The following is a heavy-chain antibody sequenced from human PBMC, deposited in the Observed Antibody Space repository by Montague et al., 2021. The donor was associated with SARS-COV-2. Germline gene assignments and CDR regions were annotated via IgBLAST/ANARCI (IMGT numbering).Heavy chain of an antibody. CDR2: VNHSGRI. CDR1: GGSFSDYY. J-gene: IGHJ4*02. Sequence: SETLSLTCAVYGGSFSDYYWTWIRQPPGKGLEWLGEVNHSGRINYNPSLKSRITISVDTSKNQFSLRLSSVTAADTAVYYCARGRVDTTMLLVVFTGAAHYVDSWGQGTLVSVSS. CDR3: ARGRVDTTMLLVVFTGAAHYVDS. D-gene: IGHD3-22*01. V-gene: IGHV4-34*01.